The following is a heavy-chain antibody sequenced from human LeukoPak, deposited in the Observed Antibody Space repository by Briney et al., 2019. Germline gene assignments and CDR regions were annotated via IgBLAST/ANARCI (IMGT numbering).Heavy chain of an antibody. CDR3: AKSGIEAAGSLVYFDY. D-gene: IGHD6-13*01. V-gene: IGHV3-30*18. CDR2: ISYDGSNK. CDR1: GFTFSSYG. J-gene: IGHJ4*02. Sequence: PGGSLRLSCAASGFTFSSYGMHWVRQAPAKGLECVAIISYDGSNKYYTDSVKGRFTISRDNSKNTLYLQMNSLRAEDTAVYYCAKSGIEAAGSLVYFDYWGQGTLVTVSS.